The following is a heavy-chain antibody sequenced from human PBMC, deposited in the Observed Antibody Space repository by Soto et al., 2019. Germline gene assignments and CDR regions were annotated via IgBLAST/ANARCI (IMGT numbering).Heavy chain of an antibody. CDR1: GFTFSDYY. D-gene: IGHD3-3*01. CDR2: ISSSGSTI. V-gene: IGHV3-11*01. CDR3: ARALYDFWSGYYTDYYYMDV. Sequence: PGGSLRLSCAASGFTFSDYYMSWIRQAPGKGLEWVSYISSSGSTIYYADSVKGRFTISRDNAKNSLYLQMNSLRAEDTAVYYCARALYDFWSGYYTDYYYMDVWGKGTTVTVSS. J-gene: IGHJ6*03.